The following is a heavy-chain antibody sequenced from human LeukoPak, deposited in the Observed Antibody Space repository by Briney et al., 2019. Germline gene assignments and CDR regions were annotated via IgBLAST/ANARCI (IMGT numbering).Heavy chain of an antibody. V-gene: IGHV3-30*02. Sequence: GGSLRLSCEASGFTFSISGMHWARQAPGKGLEWVAFIRYDGNDKYYADSVKGRFTISRDNSKNSLYLQINTLRPVDTAVYYCAKGEWLADSWGQGTLVTVSS. J-gene: IGHJ4*02. CDR2: IRYDGNDK. CDR3: AKGEWLADS. CDR1: GFTFSISG. D-gene: IGHD3-3*01.